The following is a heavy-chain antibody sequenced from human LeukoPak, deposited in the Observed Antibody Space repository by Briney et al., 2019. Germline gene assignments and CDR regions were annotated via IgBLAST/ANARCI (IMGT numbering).Heavy chain of an antibody. CDR2: ISSSGSTI. J-gene: IGHJ3*02. D-gene: IGHD6-19*01. Sequence: GGSLRLSCAASGFTFSDYYMSWIRQAPGKGLEWVSYISSSGSTIYYADSVKGRFTISRDNAKNTLYLQMNSLRAEDTAVYYCARIFLRIAVAARENAFDIWGQGTMVTVSS. V-gene: IGHV3-11*04. CDR3: ARIFLRIAVAARENAFDI. CDR1: GFTFSDYY.